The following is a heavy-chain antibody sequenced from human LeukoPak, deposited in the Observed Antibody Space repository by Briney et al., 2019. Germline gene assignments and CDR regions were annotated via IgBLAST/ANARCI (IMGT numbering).Heavy chain of an antibody. J-gene: IGHJ3*01. D-gene: IGHD2-21*02. V-gene: IGHV3-30*02. CDR3: AKDKVTFDAFDL. CDR2: IRYDGSNQ. Sequence: PGGSLRLSCAASEFSVGSNYMTWVRQAPGKGLEWVAYIRYDGSNQYSADSVEGRFTISRDNSNNTLYLQMNSLRAEDTAVYYCAKDKVTFDAFDLWGQGTMVTVSS. CDR1: EFSVGSNY.